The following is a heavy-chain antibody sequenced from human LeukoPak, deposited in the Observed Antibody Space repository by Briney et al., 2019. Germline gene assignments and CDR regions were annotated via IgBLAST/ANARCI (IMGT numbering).Heavy chain of an antibody. J-gene: IGHJ4*02. Sequence: PGGSLRLSCAASGFTFSSYEMNWVRQAPGKGLEWVSYISYSGTTIYYADSVRGRFTISRDNAKNSLYLQMASLRVEDTAVYYCARGTGYDYWGQGTLDTVSS. V-gene: IGHV3-48*03. CDR1: GFTFSSYE. CDR3: ARGTGYDY. D-gene: IGHD1-1*01. CDR2: ISYSGTTI.